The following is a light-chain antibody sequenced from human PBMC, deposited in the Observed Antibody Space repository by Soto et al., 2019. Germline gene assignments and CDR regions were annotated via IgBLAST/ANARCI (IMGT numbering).Light chain of an antibody. CDR2: EVS. V-gene: IGLV2-14*01. CDR3: SSYTSNSTSYV. Sequence: QSVLTQPDSVSGSPGQSITISCTGTSSDVGGSNYVSWYQQHPGKAPKVMIYEVSNRPSGVSNRFSGSKSGNTASLTISGLQTEDEADYYCSSYTSNSTSYVFGTGTKVTV. CDR1: SSDVGGSNY. J-gene: IGLJ1*01.